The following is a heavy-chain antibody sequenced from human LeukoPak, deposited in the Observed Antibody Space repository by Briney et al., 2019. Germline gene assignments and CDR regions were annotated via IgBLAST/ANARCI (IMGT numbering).Heavy chain of an antibody. D-gene: IGHD4-17*01. J-gene: IGHJ4*02. Sequence: GASVKVSCKASGYTFTGYYMHWVRQAPGQGLEWMGRINPNSGGTNYAQKFQGRVTMTRDTSISTAYMELGRLRSDDTAVYYCARTRVTTVTTIDYWGQGTLVTVSS. CDR1: GYTFTGYY. CDR3: ARTRVTTVTTIDY. V-gene: IGHV1-2*06. CDR2: INPNSGGT.